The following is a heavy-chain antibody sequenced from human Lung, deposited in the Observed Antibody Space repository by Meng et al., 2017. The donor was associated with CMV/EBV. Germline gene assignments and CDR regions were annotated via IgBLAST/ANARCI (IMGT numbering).Heavy chain of an antibody. CDR1: TFRSYG. D-gene: IGHD3-3*01. CDR3: ASRSRYDFWSGFYGPLDY. J-gene: IGHJ4*02. Sequence: TFRSYGMSGVRQAPGKGLEWVANIQQDGSEKHYIDSVKGRFTISRDNAKNSLYLEMDSLRGEDTAIYYCASRSRYDFWSGFYGPLDYWGQGTLVTVSS. CDR2: IQQDGSEK. V-gene: IGHV3-7*01.